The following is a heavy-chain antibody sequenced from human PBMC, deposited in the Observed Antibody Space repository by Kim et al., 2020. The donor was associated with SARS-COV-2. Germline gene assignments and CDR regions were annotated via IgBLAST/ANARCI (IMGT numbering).Heavy chain of an antibody. Sequence: SETLSLTCTVSGGSISRYYWSWIRQPPGKGLEWIGYIYYSGSTNSNPSLKSRVTISVDTSKNQFSLKLSSVTAADTAVYYCARFPYYYDSSGYYPYFDYLRQGTLVTVSS. CDR1: GGSISRYY. J-gene: IGHJ4*02. V-gene: IGHV4-59*01. CDR2: IYYSGST. CDR3: ARFPYYYDSSGYYPYFDY. D-gene: IGHD3-22*01.